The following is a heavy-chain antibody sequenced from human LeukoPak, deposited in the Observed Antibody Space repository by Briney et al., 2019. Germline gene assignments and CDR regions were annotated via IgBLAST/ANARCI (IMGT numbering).Heavy chain of an antibody. Sequence: SETLSLACTVSGGSISSSSYYWGWIRQPPGKGLEWIGSIYYSGSTYYNPSLKSRVTISVDTSKNQFSLKLTSVTAADTAVYYCARDGGSGWYNYWGQGTLVTVSS. J-gene: IGHJ4*02. V-gene: IGHV4-39*07. D-gene: IGHD6-19*01. CDR2: IYYSGST. CDR1: GGSISSSSYY. CDR3: ARDGGSGWYNY.